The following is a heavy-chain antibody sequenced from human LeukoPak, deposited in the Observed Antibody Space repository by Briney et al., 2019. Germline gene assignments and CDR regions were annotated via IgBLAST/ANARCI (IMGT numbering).Heavy chain of an antibody. J-gene: IGHJ4*02. CDR3: VIEPADRGVYYFDF. CDR1: GGSISSSSYY. D-gene: IGHD3-10*01. CDR2: IYYSGST. Sequence: PSETLSLTCTVSGGSISSSSYYWGWIRQPPGKGLEWIGSIYYSGSTYYNPSLKSRVTISVDTSKNHFSLELSSVTAADTALYYCVIEPADRGVYYFDFWGQGTLVTVSS. V-gene: IGHV4-39*02.